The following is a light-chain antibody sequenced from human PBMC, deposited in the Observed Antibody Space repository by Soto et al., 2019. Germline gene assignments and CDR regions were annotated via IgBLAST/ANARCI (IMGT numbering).Light chain of an antibody. V-gene: IGKV1-9*01. Sequence: LTQTQTLLSASVEDRVTITCRASQGISQYVSWYQQKPGKASRLLIYAATVLQGGVPSRFSGTGSATEFILTISSLQPEDFATYYSQQVNIYPLTFGGGT. CDR3: QQVNIYPLT. CDR1: QGISQY. J-gene: IGKJ4*01. CDR2: AAT.